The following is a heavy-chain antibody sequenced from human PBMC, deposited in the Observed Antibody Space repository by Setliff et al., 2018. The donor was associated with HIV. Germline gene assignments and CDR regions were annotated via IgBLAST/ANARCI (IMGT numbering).Heavy chain of an antibody. CDR2: ISAYNGNT. V-gene: IGHV1-18*01. Sequence: ASVKVSCKASGYTFTNYGIRWVRQAPGQGLEWMGWISAYNGNTNYAQKLQGRVTLTTDTSTSTAYMELRSLRSDDTAVYYCARFGDYDDSSGYITDYWGQGTLVTVSS. CDR3: ARFGDYDDSSGYITDY. J-gene: IGHJ4*02. D-gene: IGHD3-22*01. CDR1: GYTFTNYG.